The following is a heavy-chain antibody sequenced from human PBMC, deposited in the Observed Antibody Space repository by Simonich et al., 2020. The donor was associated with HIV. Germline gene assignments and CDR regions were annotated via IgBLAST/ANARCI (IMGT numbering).Heavy chain of an antibody. V-gene: IGHV3-23*01. J-gene: IGHJ3*02. CDR1: GFTFTNSA. CDR3: AKEGSMGAFDI. D-gene: IGHD3-10*01. Sequence: EVQLLESGGGLVQPGGSLRLSCVASGFTFTNSAMSWVRKAPGKGLEWVAGKYNADSVKGWFTISRDNSKNTLYLQMNSLRADDTAVYYCAKEGSMGAFDIWGQGTMVTVSS. CDR2: K.